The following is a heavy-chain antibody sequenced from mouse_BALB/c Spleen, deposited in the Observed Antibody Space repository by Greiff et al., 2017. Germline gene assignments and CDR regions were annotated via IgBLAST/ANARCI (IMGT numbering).Heavy chain of an antibody. D-gene: IGHD4-1*01. CDR3: AREGAGTAWFAY. CDR1: GYTFTSYW. V-gene: IGHV1S81*02. J-gene: IGHJ3*01. Sequence: VQLQQPGAELVKPGASVKPSCKASGYTFTSYWMHWVKQRPGQGLEWIGEINPSNGRTNYNEKFKSKATLTVDKSSSTAYMQLSSLTSEDSAVYYCAREGAGTAWFAYWGQGTLVTVSA. CDR2: INPSNGRT.